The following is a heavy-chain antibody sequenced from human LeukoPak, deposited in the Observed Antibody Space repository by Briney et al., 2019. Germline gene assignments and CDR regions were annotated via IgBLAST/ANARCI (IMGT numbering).Heavy chain of an antibody. D-gene: IGHD1-26*01. CDR3: AKDWELLAF. J-gene: IGHJ4*02. Sequence: GGSLRLSCAASGFTFSSYTMSWVRQAPGKGLEWVSTITTSDGNTYYADSVKGRFTISRDNSKNTLYLQMNSLRAEDTAVYYCAKDWELLAFWGQGTLVTVSS. CDR1: GFTFSSYT. CDR2: ITTSDGNT. V-gene: IGHV3-23*01.